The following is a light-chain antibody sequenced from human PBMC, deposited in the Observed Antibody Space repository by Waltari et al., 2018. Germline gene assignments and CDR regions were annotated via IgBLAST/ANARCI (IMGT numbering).Light chain of an antibody. CDR2: DAS. V-gene: IGKV3-15*01. CDR1: QSVNSN. CDR3: QQYNNWPRT. Sequence: ETVMAQSPATLSVSPGERATLSCRASQSVNSNLAWIQHKPGQAPRLLIYDASTRATDIPARFSGSGSGTEFTLTIGSLQTEDFAVYYCQQYNNWPRTFGQGTKLEI. J-gene: IGKJ2*01.